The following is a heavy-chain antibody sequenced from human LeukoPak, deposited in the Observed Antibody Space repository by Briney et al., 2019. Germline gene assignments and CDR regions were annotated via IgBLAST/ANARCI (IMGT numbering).Heavy chain of an antibody. D-gene: IGHD6-19*01. CDR2: IRSKANTYAT. Sequence: AGSPRLSSAASGFTFSGSAMHWVRQASGKGPECLGRIRSKANTYATAYAASVKGRFTISRDDSNNTAYLQMNSLKTEDTAVYYCTRRDSSVYYFDYWGQGTLVTVSS. CDR1: GFTFSGSA. CDR3: TRRDSSVYYFDY. J-gene: IGHJ4*02. V-gene: IGHV3-73*01.